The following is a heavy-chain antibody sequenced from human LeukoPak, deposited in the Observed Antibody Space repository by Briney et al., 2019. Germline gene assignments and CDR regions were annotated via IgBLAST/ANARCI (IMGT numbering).Heavy chain of an antibody. CDR1: GFTVSSNY. CDR3: ARAPRSIAAAAYFDY. J-gene: IGHJ4*02. CDR2: IYSGGST. V-gene: IGHV3-66*01. D-gene: IGHD6-13*01. Sequence: GGSLRLSCAASGFTVSSNYMSWVRQAPGKGLEWVSVIYSGGSTYYADSVKGRFTISRDNSKNTLYLQMNSLRAEDTAVYYCARAPRSIAAAAYFDYWGQGTPVTVSS.